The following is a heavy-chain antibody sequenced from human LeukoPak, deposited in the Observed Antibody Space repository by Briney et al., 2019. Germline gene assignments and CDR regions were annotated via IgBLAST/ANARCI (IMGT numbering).Heavy chain of an antibody. CDR1: GFIFTDYW. V-gene: IGHV3-7*01. CDR3: VRDRGSYRPIDY. J-gene: IGHJ4*02. Sequence: GGSLRLSCAASGFIFTDYWMYWVRQAPGQGLEWVANIKQDGSEKYYVDSVKGRFTISRDNAENSLYLQMNSLTVEDTAIYYCVRDRGSYRPIDYWGQGTPVTVSS. CDR2: IKQDGSEK. D-gene: IGHD1-26*01.